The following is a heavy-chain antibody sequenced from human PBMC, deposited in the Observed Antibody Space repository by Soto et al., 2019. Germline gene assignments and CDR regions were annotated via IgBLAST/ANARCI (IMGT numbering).Heavy chain of an antibody. CDR3: ARSNPGYSYAIRTELTLDY. CDR1: GYSFTSYW. J-gene: IGHJ4*02. CDR2: IYPGDSDT. V-gene: IGHV5-51*01. D-gene: IGHD5-18*01. Sequence: GESLKISCKGSGYSFTSYWIGWVRQMPGKGLEWMGIIYPGDSDTRYSPSFQGQVTISADKSISTAYLQWSSLKASDTAMYYCARSNPGYSYAIRTELTLDYWGQGTLVTVSS.